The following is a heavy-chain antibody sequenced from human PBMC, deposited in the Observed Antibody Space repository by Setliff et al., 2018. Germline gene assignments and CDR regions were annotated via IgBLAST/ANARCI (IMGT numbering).Heavy chain of an antibody. CDR3: ARELLVVAANPPGYGMDV. CDR1: GFTFSSYA. V-gene: IGHV3-64*02. Sequence: GGSLRLSCAASGFTFSSYAMHWVRQAPGKGLEYVSAISSNGGSTYYADSVKGRFTISRDNSKNTLYLQMGSLRAEDTAVYYCARELLVVAANPPGYGMDVWGQGTTVTVSS. D-gene: IGHD2-15*01. CDR2: ISSNGGST. J-gene: IGHJ6*02.